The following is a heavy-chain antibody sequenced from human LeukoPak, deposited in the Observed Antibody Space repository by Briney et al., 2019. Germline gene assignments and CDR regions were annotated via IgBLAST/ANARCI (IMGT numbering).Heavy chain of an antibody. J-gene: IGHJ4*02. CDR1: VFTFSTCT. CDR2: ISSSSSYI. CDR3: ARNTPDIFLEG. Sequence: GGSLRLSCAASVFTFSTCTMNWVRQAPGKGLEGGSSISSSSSYIYYADSVKGRFTISRDNAKNSLYLQMNSLRAEDTAVYYCARNTPDIFLEGWGRGTPVTVSS. V-gene: IGHV3-21*01. D-gene: IGHD3-9*01.